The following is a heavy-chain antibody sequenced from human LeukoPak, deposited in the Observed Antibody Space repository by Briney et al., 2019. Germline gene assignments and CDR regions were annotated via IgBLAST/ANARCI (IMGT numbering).Heavy chain of an antibody. CDR1: GFTVSSNY. CDR2: IYYSGST. Sequence: GSLRLSCAASGFTVSSNYMSWIRQPPGKGLEWIGYIYYSGSTNYNPSLKSRVTISVDTSKNQFSLKLSSVTAADTAVYYCAKVRYSSGWYWFDPWGQGTLVTVSS. CDR3: AKVRYSSGWYWFDP. V-gene: IGHV4-59*02. J-gene: IGHJ5*02. D-gene: IGHD6-19*01.